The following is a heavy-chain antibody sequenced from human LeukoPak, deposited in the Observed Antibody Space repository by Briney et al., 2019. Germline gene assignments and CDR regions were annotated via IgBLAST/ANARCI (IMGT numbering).Heavy chain of an antibody. CDR2: ISGSDAGT. D-gene: IGHD1-26*01. CDR3: ARDGYSGSYYRLYYFFMDV. V-gene: IGHV3-23*01. J-gene: IGHJ6*03. CDR1: GFAFNNYA. Sequence: GGSLRLSCAASGFAFNNYAMSWVRQAPGKGLEWVSAISGSDAGTYYADSVKGRFTISRDNSENTLYLQMNSLRGEDTAVYYCARDGYSGSYYRLYYFFMDVWGKGTTVTVSS.